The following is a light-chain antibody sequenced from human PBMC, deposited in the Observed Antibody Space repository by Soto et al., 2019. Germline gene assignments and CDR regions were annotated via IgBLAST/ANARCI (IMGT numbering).Light chain of an antibody. V-gene: IGKV3-15*01. CDR2: RTS. Sequence: EIVMTQSPATLSVSPGERATLSCRASQSISSNLAWYQQKPGQAPRLLMFRTSSRATGFPARFSGSGSGTEFNLTISSRQSDDFGVYYCQQYNNWPRATFGGGTKVEIK. CDR3: QQYNNWPRAT. J-gene: IGKJ4*01. CDR1: QSISSN.